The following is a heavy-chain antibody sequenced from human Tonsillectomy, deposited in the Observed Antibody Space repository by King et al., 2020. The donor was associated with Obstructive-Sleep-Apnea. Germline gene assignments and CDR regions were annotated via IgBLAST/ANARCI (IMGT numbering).Heavy chain of an antibody. CDR3: ASDKEQQLPYGMDV. Sequence: VRLVESVAEVRKPGSSVKVSCKASGGTFSSYAISWVRQAPGQGLECMGGIIPIFGTANYAQKFQGRVTITADESTSTAYMELSSLRSEDTAVYYCASDKEQQLPYGMDVWGQGTPVTVSS. CDR2: IIPIFGTA. V-gene: IGHV1-69*01. D-gene: IGHD6-13*01. CDR1: GGTFSSYA. J-gene: IGHJ6*02.